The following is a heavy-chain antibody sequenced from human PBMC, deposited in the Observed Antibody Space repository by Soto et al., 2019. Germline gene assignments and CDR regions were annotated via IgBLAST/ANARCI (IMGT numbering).Heavy chain of an antibody. J-gene: IGHJ6*02. CDR3: ARVKAEQQPPYYYYGMDV. CDR1: GGSISSGGYY. V-gene: IGHV4-31*03. Sequence: SETLSLTCTVSGGSISSGGYYWSWIRQHPGKGLEWIGYIYYSGSTYYNPSLKSRVTISVDTSKNQFSLKLSSVTAADTAVYYCARVKAEQQPPYYYYGMDVWGQGTTVTVSS. CDR2: IYYSGST. D-gene: IGHD6-13*01.